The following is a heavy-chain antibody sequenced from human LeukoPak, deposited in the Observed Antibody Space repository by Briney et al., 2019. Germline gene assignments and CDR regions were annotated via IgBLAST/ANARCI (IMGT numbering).Heavy chain of an antibody. J-gene: IGHJ5*02. CDR3: AKNVESKSLIRRSWFDP. CDR2: IRTGSNYI. V-gene: IGHV3-21*01. D-gene: IGHD2-21*01. Sequence: GGSLRLSCATSGFTFASYDMNWVRQAPGKGLEWVSTIRTGSNYIYYAGSVKGRFTSSRDNAKGSLYLQMSSLRAEDTAIYYCAKNVESKSLIRRSWFDPWGQGTLVTVSS. CDR1: GFTFASYD.